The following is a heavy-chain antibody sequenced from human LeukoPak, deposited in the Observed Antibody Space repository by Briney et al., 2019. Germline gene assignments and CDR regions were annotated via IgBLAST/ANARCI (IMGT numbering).Heavy chain of an antibody. J-gene: IGHJ5*02. D-gene: IGHD3-10*01. CDR1: GYTFSSYG. V-gene: IGHV1-18*04. CDR2: ISGYTGNT. Sequence: GASVKVSCKASGYTFSSYGISWVRQAPGQGLEWMGWISGYTGNTNYAQNLQGRVTMTTDTSTSTAYMELRSLRSDDTALYYCARSSWLGGRSEWRWFDAWGQGTLVTVSS. CDR3: ARSSWLGGRSEWRWFDA.